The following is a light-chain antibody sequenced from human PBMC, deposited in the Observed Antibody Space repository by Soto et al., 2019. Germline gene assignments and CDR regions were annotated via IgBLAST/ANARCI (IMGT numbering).Light chain of an antibody. J-gene: IGLJ1*01. Sequence: SVLTQPASVSGSPGQSITISCTGTSSDVGGYNYVSWYQQHPGKAPKLMIYEVSNRPSGVSNRFSGSKSGNTASLTISGLQAEDEAAYYCSSYTSSSTLYVFGTGTKVTVL. V-gene: IGLV2-14*01. CDR3: SSYTSSSTLYV. CDR2: EVS. CDR1: SSDVGGYNY.